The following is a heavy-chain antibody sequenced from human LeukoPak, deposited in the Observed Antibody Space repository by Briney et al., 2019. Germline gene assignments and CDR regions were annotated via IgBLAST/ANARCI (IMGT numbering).Heavy chain of an antibody. CDR1: GFIFNNYA. CDR3: VRGCSDTCYRFDY. V-gene: IGHV3-23*01. D-gene: IGHD2-15*01. J-gene: IGHJ4*02. CDR2: IGGSAAGT. Sequence: GGSLRLSCAGSGFIFNNYAMHWVRQPPGKGLQWVSAIGGSAAGTYYADSVKGRFTISRDISTNTLYLQMNSLRAEDTAIYYCVRGCSDTCYRFDYWGQGTLVTVSS.